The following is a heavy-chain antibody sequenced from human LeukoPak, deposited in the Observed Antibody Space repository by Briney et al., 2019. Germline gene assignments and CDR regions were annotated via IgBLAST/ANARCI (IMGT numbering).Heavy chain of an antibody. V-gene: IGHV4-38-2*02. CDR1: GYSISSGYY. J-gene: IGHJ4*02. CDR3: ARPTDDFWSGYPRPDY. D-gene: IGHD3-3*01. Sequence: PSETLSLTCTVSGYSISSGYYWGWIRQPPGKGLEWIGSIYHSGSTYYNPFLKSPVTISVDPSKNQFSLKLSSVTAADTAVYYCARPTDDFWSGYPRPDYWGQGTLVTVSS. CDR2: IYHSGST.